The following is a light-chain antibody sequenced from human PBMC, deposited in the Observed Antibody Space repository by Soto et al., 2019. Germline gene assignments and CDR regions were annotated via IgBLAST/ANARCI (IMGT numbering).Light chain of an antibody. CDR3: HQYHSWPRRT. Sequence: IMITPGQGALSLSPGEGATLAGTASQSVNSNLAWYQQKPGQPPRLLLYGASTRATGILVRFRGSGSGTEFTLTISSLQSADSAVYYCHQYHSWPRRTFGPGTKVDIK. CDR2: GAS. CDR1: QSVNSN. V-gene: IGKV3-15*01. J-gene: IGKJ3*01.